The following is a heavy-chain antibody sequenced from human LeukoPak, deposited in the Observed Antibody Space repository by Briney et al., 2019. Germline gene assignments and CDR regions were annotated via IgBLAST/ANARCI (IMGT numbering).Heavy chain of an antibody. CDR1: GFTFSNSW. D-gene: IGHD3-3*01. J-gene: IGHJ6*04. CDR3: VRESDVWSGPGIGRPLDV. Sequence: PGGSLRLSCLASGFTFSNSWMTWVRQAPGRGLEWVANIKEDGSDKQYVDSVRGRFTISRDNAKNSVSLQMDGLRAEDTAVHHCVRESDVWSGPGIGRPLDVWGKGTTVTVSS. CDR2: IKEDGSDK. V-gene: IGHV3-7*01.